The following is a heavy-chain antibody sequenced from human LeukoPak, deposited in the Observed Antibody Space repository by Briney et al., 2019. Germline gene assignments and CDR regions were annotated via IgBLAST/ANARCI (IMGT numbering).Heavy chain of an antibody. CDR2: ISSSGSTI. V-gene: IGHV3-11*04. J-gene: IGHJ4*02. Sequence: GGSLRLSCAASGFTFSDYYMSWIRQAPGKGLEWVSYISSSGSTIYYADSVKGRFTISRDNAKNSLYLQMNSLRAEDTAVYYCARDTSSTQLYFDYWGQGTLVTVSS. CDR1: GFTFSDYY. D-gene: IGHD1-1*01. CDR3: ARDTSSTQLYFDY.